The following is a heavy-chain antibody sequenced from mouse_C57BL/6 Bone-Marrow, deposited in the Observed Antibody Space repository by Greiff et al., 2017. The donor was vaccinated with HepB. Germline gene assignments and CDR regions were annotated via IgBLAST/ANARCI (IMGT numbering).Heavy chain of an antibody. J-gene: IGHJ2*01. CDR1: GYTFTSYW. D-gene: IGHD2-4*01. CDR2: IDPSDSYT. CDR3: ARSRVMITTGYYFDY. V-gene: IGHV1-50*01. Sequence: QVQLQQPGAELVKPGASVKLSCKASGYTFTSYWMQWVKQRPGQGLEWIGEIDPSDSYTNYNQKFKGKATLTVDTSSSPAYMQLSSLTSEDSAVYYCARSRVMITTGYYFDYWGQGTTLTVSS.